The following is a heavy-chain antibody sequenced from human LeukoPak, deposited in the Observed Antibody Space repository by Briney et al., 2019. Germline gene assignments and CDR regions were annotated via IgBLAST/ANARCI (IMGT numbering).Heavy chain of an antibody. CDR2: IRYDGSNK. D-gene: IGHD2-2*01. CDR1: GFTFRSYG. J-gene: IGHJ2*01. V-gene: IGHV3-30*02. CDR3: AKFRGYCSSTSCYRGGYFDL. Sequence: GGSLRLSCAASGFTFRSYGMHWVRQAPGKGLEWVAFIRYDGSNKYYADSVKGRFTISRDNSKNTLYLQMNSLRAEDTAVYYCAKFRGYCSSTSCYRGGYFDLWGRGTLVTVSS.